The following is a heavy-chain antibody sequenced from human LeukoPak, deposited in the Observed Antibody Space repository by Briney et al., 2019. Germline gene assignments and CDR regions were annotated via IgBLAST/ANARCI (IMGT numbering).Heavy chain of an antibody. CDR2: ISYDGSNK. V-gene: IGHV3-30*18. J-gene: IGHJ4*02. D-gene: IGHD3-10*01. Sequence: PGRSLRLSWAASGFTFSSYGMHWVRQAPGKGLEWVAVISYDGSNKYYADSVKGRFTISRDNSKNTLYLQMNSLIAEDTAVYYCAKLWPLDYWGQGTLVTVSS. CDR1: GFTFSSYG. CDR3: AKLWPLDY.